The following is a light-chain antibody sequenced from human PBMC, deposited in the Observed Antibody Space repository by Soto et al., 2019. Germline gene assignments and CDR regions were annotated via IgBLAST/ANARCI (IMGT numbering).Light chain of an antibody. CDR1: QSITTY. Sequence: DIQMTQSPSSLSASVGDRVTITCRASQSITTYLNWYRQKPGKAPKLLIYAASSLQSGVPSRFSSSGSETEFTLIISSLQPEDFATYFCQQIYSAALTFGGGTKVEIK. CDR2: AAS. V-gene: IGKV1-39*01. J-gene: IGKJ4*01. CDR3: QQIYSAALT.